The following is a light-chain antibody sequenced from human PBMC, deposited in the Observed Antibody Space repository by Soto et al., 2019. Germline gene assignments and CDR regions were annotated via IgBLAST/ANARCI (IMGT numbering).Light chain of an antibody. CDR2: DAS. J-gene: IGKJ4*01. V-gene: IGKV1-5*01. Sequence: DIQMTQSPSTLSASVGDRVTITCRASQSISSWLAWYQQKPGKAPKLLIYDASSLESGVPSRFSGSGSGTEFTLTISSLQPDDCATYYCQQYNSFPLTFGGGTKVEIK. CDR3: QQYNSFPLT. CDR1: QSISSW.